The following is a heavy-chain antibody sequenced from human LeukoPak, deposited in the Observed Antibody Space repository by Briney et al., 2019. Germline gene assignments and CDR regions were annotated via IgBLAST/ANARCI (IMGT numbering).Heavy chain of an antibody. J-gene: IGHJ2*01. CDR1: GGSISSYY. CDR3: ARYTGGVEMATIGLDL. Sequence: SETLSLTCTVSGGSISSYYWSWIRQPPGKGLEWIGEINHSGSTNYNPSLKSRVTMSVDTSKNQFSLKLSSVTAADTAMYYCARYTGGVEMATIGLDLWGRGTLVIVSS. D-gene: IGHD5-24*01. CDR2: INHSGST. V-gene: IGHV4-34*10.